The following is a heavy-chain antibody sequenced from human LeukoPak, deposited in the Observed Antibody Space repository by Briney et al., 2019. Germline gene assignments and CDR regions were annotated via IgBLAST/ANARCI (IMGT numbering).Heavy chain of an antibody. CDR3: AKSAVLDFDY. Sequence: GGSLRLSCAASGFTFSSYGMHWVRQAPGRGLEWVAVISDDGSNKYYADSVEGRFTISRDNSKSTLFLQMNSLRAEDTAVYYCAKSAVLDFDYWGQGTLVTVSS. J-gene: IGHJ4*02. V-gene: IGHV3-30*18. D-gene: IGHD6-19*01. CDR1: GFTFSSYG. CDR2: ISDDGSNK.